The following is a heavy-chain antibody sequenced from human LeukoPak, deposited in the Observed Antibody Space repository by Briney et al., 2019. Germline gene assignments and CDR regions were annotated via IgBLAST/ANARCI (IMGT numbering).Heavy chain of an antibody. D-gene: IGHD2-8*01. CDR3: AKDLLGYCTNGVCLPLGY. Sequence: GGSLRLSCAASGITFSTYWMHWVRQAPGKGLVWVSRIDTYGSSTSYAASVKGRFTISRDNAKNTLYLEMNSLRAEDTGVYYCAKDLLGYCTNGVCLPLGYWGQGTLVTVSS. CDR1: GITFSTYW. CDR2: IDTYGSST. J-gene: IGHJ4*02. V-gene: IGHV3-74*01.